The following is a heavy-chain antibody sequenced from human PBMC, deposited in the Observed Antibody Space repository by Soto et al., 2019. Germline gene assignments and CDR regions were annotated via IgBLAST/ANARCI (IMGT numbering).Heavy chain of an antibody. CDR3: ARDRSYYDFWSGYYPFDP. Sequence: ASVKVSCKASGYTFTSYGISWVRQAPGQGHEWMGWISAYNGNTNYAQKHQGRGTMTTDTSTSTAYMELRSLRSDDTAVYYCARDRSYYDFWSGYYPFDPWGQGTLVTVSS. CDR2: ISAYNGNT. CDR1: GYTFTSYG. D-gene: IGHD3-3*01. J-gene: IGHJ5*02. V-gene: IGHV1-18*01.